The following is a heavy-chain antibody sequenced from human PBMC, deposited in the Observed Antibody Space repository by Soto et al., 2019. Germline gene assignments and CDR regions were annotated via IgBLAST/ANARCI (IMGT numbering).Heavy chain of an antibody. CDR3: AKGGIYYFDS. CDR1: GASISNFY. D-gene: IGHD3-16*01. CDR2: LYTRGTT. Sequence: SETLSLTCSVSGASISNFYWSWIRQSAGKGLEWIGRLYTRGTTDYNPSLKSRVTMSIDTPKNRVSLSLTSVTAADTAVYYCAKGGIYYFDSWGQGIVVTVSS. V-gene: IGHV4-4*07. J-gene: IGHJ4*02.